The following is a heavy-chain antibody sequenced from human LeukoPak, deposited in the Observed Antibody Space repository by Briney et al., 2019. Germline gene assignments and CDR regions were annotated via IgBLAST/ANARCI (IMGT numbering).Heavy chain of an antibody. D-gene: IGHD6-13*01. Sequence: SETLSLTRTVSGGSISSYYWNWIRQPPGKGLEWIGHIYYSGTTNYNPSLKSRVTISVDTSKNQFSLKLSSVTAADTAVYYCARGVYIAAAQYGYWGQGTLVTVSS. CDR2: IYYSGTT. CDR1: GGSISSYY. V-gene: IGHV4-59*01. J-gene: IGHJ4*02. CDR3: ARGVYIAAAQYGY.